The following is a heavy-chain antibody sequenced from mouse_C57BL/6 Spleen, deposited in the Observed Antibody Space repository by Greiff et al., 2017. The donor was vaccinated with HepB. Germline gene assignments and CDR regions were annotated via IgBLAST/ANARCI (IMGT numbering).Heavy chain of an antibody. Sequence: VQLQQSGPELVKPGASVKISCKASGYSFTDYNMNWVKQSNGKSLEWIGVINPNYGTTSYNQKFKGKATLTVDQSSSTAYMQLNSLTSEDSAVYDCARADSYGSSYKFDYWGQGTTLTVSS. V-gene: IGHV1-39*01. CDR2: INPNYGTT. CDR3: ARADSYGSSYKFDY. D-gene: IGHD1-1*01. J-gene: IGHJ2*01. CDR1: GYSFTDYN.